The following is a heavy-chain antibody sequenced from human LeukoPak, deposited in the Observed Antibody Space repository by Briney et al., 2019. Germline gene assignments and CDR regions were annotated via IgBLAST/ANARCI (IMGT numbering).Heavy chain of an antibody. Sequence: NPSETLSLTCTVSGGSISSYYWSWIRQPPGKGLEWIGYIYYSGSTNYNPSLKSRVTISVDTSKNQFSLKLSSVTAADTAVYYCARQNPLDAFDIWGQGTMVTVSS. CDR2: IYYSGST. CDR3: ARQNPLDAFDI. D-gene: IGHD1-14*01. J-gene: IGHJ3*02. CDR1: GGSISSYY. V-gene: IGHV4-59*01.